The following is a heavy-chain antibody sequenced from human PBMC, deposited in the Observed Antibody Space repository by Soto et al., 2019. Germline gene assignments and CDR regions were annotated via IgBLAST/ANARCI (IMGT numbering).Heavy chain of an antibody. CDR3: ARSDYGGNSTLYYYSGMDV. J-gene: IGHJ6*02. Sequence: ASVKVSCKASGYTFTGYYMHWVRQAPGQGLEWMGWINPNSGGTNYAQKFQGWVTMTRDTSISTAYMELSRLRSDDTAVYYCARSDYGGNSTLYYYSGMDVWGQGTTVPVSS. V-gene: IGHV1-2*04. D-gene: IGHD4-17*01. CDR2: INPNSGGT. CDR1: GYTFTGYY.